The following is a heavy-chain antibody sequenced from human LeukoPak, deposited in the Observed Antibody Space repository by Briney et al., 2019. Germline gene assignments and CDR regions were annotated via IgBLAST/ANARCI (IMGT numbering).Heavy chain of an antibody. J-gene: IGHJ4*02. CDR2: IFSSGST. CDR3: ARGRAVTTGDDY. D-gene: IGHD4-17*01. Sequence: SETLSLTCTVSGGSINNYWSWIRQPAGKGLEWIGRIFSSGSTVYHPSLKSRVTMSVDTSRNSFSLKLTSVTAADTAVNYCARGRAVTTGDDYWGQGTLVTVSS. CDR1: GGSINNY. V-gene: IGHV4-4*07.